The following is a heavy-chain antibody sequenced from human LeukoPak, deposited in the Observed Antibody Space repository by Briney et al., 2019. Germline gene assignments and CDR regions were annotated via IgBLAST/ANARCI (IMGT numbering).Heavy chain of an antibody. CDR1: GGSLRTYY. D-gene: IGHD3-10*01. V-gene: IGHV4-59*01. CDR3: ARENVVRGVTRFDY. Sequence: SETLSLTCTVSGGSLRTYYWNWIRQAPGKGLEWIGYIYYSGSTKYNPSLKSRVTISVDTSKNQFSLKLSSVTAADTAVYYCARENVVRGVTRFDYWGQGALVTVSS. CDR2: IYYSGST. J-gene: IGHJ4*02.